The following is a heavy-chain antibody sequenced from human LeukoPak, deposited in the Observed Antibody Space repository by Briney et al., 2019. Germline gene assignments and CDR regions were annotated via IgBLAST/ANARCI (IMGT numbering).Heavy chain of an antibody. CDR3: ARGIVVVPAAGAWFDP. V-gene: IGHV4-59*01. D-gene: IGHD2-2*01. CDR2: IYYSGST. Sequence: PSETLSLTCTVSGGSISSYYWSWIRQPPGKGLEWIGYIYYSGSTNYNPSLKSRVTISVDTSKNRFSLKLSSVTAADTAVYYCARGIVVVPAAGAWFDPWGQGTLVTVSS. CDR1: GGSISSYY. J-gene: IGHJ5*02.